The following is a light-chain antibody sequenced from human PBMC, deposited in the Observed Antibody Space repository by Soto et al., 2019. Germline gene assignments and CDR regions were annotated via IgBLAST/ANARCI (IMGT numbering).Light chain of an antibody. CDR1: QSISNW. Sequence: DIQMTQSPSTLSASVGDRVTITCRASQSISNWLAWYQQKPGKAPKLLIYKASSLESWVPSRFSGSGSGTEFTLTISSLQPDDFATYYCQQYNSQGTFGQGTKVEIK. J-gene: IGKJ1*01. V-gene: IGKV1-5*03. CDR3: QQYNSQGT. CDR2: KAS.